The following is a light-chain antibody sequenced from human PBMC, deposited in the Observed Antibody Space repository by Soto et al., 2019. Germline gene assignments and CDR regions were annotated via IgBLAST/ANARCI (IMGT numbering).Light chain of an antibody. CDR3: QQYGSWPYT. J-gene: IGKJ2*01. CDR1: QSISTN. Sequence: ETVMTQSPATLSVSPGEGVTLSCRASQSISTNSAWYQQKPGQAPRLLMYGASTRATDSPARFSGSGSGTEFTLTISSLQSEELAVDDGQQYGSWPYTCGQGTKLESK. V-gene: IGKV3D-15*01. CDR2: GAS.